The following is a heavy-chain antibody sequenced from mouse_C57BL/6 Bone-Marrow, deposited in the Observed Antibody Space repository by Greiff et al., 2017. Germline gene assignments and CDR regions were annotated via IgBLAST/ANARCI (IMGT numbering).Heavy chain of an antibody. CDR2: IWSGGST. CDR3: ARNSIYYGGVYAMDY. Sequence: VKLVESGPGLVQPSQSLSITCTVSGFSLTSYGVHWVRQSPGKGLEWLGVIWSGGSTDYNAAFISRLSISKDNSKSQVFFKMNSLQADDTAIYYCARNSIYYGGVYAMDYWGQGTSVTVSS. J-gene: IGHJ4*01. CDR1: GFSLTSYG. D-gene: IGHD2-1*01. V-gene: IGHV2-2*01.